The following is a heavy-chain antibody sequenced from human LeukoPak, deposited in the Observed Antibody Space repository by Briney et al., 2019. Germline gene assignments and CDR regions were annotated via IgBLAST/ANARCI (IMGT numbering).Heavy chain of an antibody. Sequence: SETLSLTCTVSGDSISSYYWSWLRQPPGKGLEWIGYIYYSGSTNYNPSLKSRVTISVDTSNNQISLKLSSVTAADTAVYYCARSSSGWYPNYWGQGSLVTVSS. CDR1: GDSISSYY. D-gene: IGHD6-19*01. J-gene: IGHJ4*02. CDR3: ARSSSGWYPNY. V-gene: IGHV4-59*01. CDR2: IYYSGST.